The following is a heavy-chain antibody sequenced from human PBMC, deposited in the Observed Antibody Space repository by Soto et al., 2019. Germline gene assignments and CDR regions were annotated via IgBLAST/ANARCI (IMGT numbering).Heavy chain of an antibody. CDR3: ARGVGSGTYYNQYNWFDP. CDR1: GGTFSIYT. J-gene: IGHJ5*02. V-gene: IGHV1-18*01. CDR2: INTYNGNT. D-gene: IGHD3-10*01. Sequence: ASVKVSCKAAGGTFSIYTISWVRQAPGQGLGWMGWINTYNGNTNHAQKLQGRVTMTTDTSTSTACMELRSLRSDDTAVYYCARGVGSGTYYNQYNWFDPWGQGTLVTVSS.